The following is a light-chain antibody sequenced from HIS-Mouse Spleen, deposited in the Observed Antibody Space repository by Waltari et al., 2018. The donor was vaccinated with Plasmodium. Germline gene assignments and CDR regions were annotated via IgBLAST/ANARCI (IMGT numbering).Light chain of an antibody. Sequence: SYELTQPPSVSVSPGHTARITCSGDALPKTYAYWYQQKSGQAPVLVIYEDSKRPPGIPERFSGSSSGTMATLTISGAQGEDEADYYCYSTDSSGNHRVFGGGTKLTVL. V-gene: IGLV3-10*01. CDR3: YSTDSSGNHRV. J-gene: IGLJ3*02. CDR2: EDS. CDR1: ALPKTY.